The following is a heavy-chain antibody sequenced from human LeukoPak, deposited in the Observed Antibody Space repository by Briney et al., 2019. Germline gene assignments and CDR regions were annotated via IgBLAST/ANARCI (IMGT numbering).Heavy chain of an antibody. J-gene: IGHJ5*02. D-gene: IGHD3-10*01. CDR1: GVTFSDCA. CDR3: ARVNFRDYRGYTWFEP. V-gene: IGHV3-49*04. Sequence: PGXXLXLSCKGSGVTFSDCAVTWVRQTPGKGLEWVGFVRTKTHGGAPETAASVRGRLNVSRDDSAGIAYLQMTSLRTEDTAMYYCARVNFRDYRGYTWFEPWGQGTLVTVXX. CDR2: VRTKTHGGAP.